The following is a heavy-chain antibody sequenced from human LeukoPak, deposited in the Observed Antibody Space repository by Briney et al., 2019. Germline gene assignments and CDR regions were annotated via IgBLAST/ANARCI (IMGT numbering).Heavy chain of an antibody. CDR1: GLNFRNYG. CDR3: ARARGIAARSSSEYFQH. J-gene: IGHJ1*01. D-gene: IGHD6-6*01. CDR2: IWYDGSNQ. V-gene: IGHV3-33*01. Sequence: GGSLRLSCAASGLNFRNYGMHWVRQAPGKGLEWVAVIWYDGSNQYYVDSVKGRFTVSKDNAKNMLYLQMNSLRAEDTAVYYCARARGIAARSSSEYFQHWGQGTLVTVSS.